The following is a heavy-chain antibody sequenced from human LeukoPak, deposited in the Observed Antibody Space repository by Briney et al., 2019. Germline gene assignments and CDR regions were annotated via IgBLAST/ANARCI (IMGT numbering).Heavy chain of an antibody. J-gene: IGHJ3*02. CDR3: VAVDACSGGSCYSRLRPGAFDI. CDR2: ISWNSGSI. Sequence: PGGSLRLSCAASGFTFDDYAMHWVRQAPGKGLEWVSGISWNSGSIGYADSVKGRFTISRDNAKNSLYLQMNSLRAEDTALYYCVAVDACSGGSCYSRLRPGAFDIWGQGTMVTVSS. V-gene: IGHV3-9*01. D-gene: IGHD2-15*01. CDR1: GFTFDDYA.